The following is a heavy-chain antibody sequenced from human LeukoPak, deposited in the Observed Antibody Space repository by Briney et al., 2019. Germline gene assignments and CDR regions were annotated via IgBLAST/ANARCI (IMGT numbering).Heavy chain of an antibody. J-gene: IGHJ4*02. CDR1: GFTFSSYG. CDR3: AKDRKGWNSNNFDY. D-gene: IGHD4-11*01. V-gene: IGHV3-30*02. Sequence: GGSLRLSCAASGFTFSSYGMHWVRQAPGKGLEWVAFIRYDGSNKYYADSVKGRFTISRDNSKNTLYLQMNSLRAEDTAVYYCAKDRKGWNSNNFDYWGQGTLVTVSS. CDR2: IRYDGSNK.